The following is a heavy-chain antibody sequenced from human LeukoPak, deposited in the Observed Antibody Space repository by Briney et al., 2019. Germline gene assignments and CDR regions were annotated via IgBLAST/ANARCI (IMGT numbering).Heavy chain of an antibody. Sequence: ASVKVSCTASGYTFTSYYMHWVRQAPGQGLEWMGIINPSGGSTSYAQKFQGRVTMTRDTSTSTVYMELSSLRSEDTAVYYCARSERTHGGRLGYCSGGSCYSGFDYWGQGTLVTVSS. CDR2: INPSGGST. D-gene: IGHD2-15*01. CDR1: GYTFTSYY. J-gene: IGHJ4*02. V-gene: IGHV1-46*01. CDR3: ARSERTHGGRLGYCSGGSCYSGFDY.